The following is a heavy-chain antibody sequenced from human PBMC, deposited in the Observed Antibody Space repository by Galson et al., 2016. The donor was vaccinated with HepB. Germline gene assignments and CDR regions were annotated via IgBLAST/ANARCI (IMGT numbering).Heavy chain of an antibody. Sequence: SLRLSCAASGFTFPNYAMGWVRQAPGKGLEWVSTISGSAGGTYYADSVKGRFTISRDNSKNTLYLQMNSLRAEDTAVYYCAKAFIVVTNYDSWGQGTLVTVSS. V-gene: IGHV3-23*01. J-gene: IGHJ4*02. CDR1: GFTFPNYA. CDR2: ISGSAGGT. D-gene: IGHD3-22*01. CDR3: AKAFIVVTNYDS.